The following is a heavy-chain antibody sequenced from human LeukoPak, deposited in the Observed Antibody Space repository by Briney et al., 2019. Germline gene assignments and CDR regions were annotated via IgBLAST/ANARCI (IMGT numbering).Heavy chain of an antibody. V-gene: IGHV3-21*01. CDR2: ISSSSSYI. CDR1: GFTFSSYS. CDR3: AGAPVPDNSHYYYYYMDV. D-gene: IGHD2-2*01. Sequence: GSLRLSCAASGFTFSSYSMNWVRQAPGKGLEWVSSISSSSSYIYYADSVKGRFTISRDNAKNSLYLQMNSLRAEDTAVYYCAGAPVPDNSHYYYYYMDVWGKGTTVTVSS. J-gene: IGHJ6*03.